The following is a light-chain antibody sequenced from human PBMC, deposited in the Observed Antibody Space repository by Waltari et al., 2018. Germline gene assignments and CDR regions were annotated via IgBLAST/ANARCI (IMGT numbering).Light chain of an antibody. CDR3: FSYADGRSLV. J-gene: IGLJ2*01. V-gene: IGLV2-23*01. CDR2: EGT. CDR1: STDLGSSTL. Sequence: QSALTQPASVSGSPGQSITISCTGSSTDLGSSTLVSWYQHHPDQAPKLLIYEGTGRPSGIFRRFSGSKSGNTASLTISKLQAEDEADYYCFSYADGRSLVFGGGTKLTVL.